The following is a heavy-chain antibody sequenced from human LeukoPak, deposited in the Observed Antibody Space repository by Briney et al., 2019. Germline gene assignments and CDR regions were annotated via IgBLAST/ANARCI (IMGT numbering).Heavy chain of an antibody. CDR3: ARRKGGYSYGPRYYYDSSGYSTRHYFDY. CDR1: GGSFSDYY. CDR2: INHSGST. D-gene: IGHD3-22*01. Sequence: KPSETLSLTCAVYGGSFSDYYWTWIRQPPGKGLEWIGEINHSGSTDYNPSLKSRVTISVDTSKNQFSLKLSSVSAADTAVYYCARRKGGYSYGPRYYYDSSGYSTRHYFDYWGQGTLVTVSS. V-gene: IGHV4-34*01. J-gene: IGHJ4*02.